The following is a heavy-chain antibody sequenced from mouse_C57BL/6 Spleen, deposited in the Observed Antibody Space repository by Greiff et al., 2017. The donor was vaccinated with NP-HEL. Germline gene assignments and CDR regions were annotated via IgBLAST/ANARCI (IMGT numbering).Heavy chain of an antibody. CDR1: GFTFSSYT. J-gene: IGHJ4*01. CDR2: ISGGGGNT. Sequence: DVMLVESGGGLVKPGGSLKLSCAASGFTFSSYTMSWVRQTPEKRLEWVATISGGGGNTYYPDSVKGRFTISRDNAKNTLYLQMSSLRSEDTALYYCAETPFSYYYAMDYWGQGTSVTVSS. V-gene: IGHV5-9*01. D-gene: IGHD3-2*01. CDR3: AETPFSYYYAMDY.